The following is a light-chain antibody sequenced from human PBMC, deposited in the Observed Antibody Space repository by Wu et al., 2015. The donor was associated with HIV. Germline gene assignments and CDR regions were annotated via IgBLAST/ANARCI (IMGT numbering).Light chain of an antibody. V-gene: IGKV3-15*01. CDR2: GAS. CDR3: QQYNNWPYT. J-gene: IGKJ2*01. CDR1: QNVNSN. Sequence: EIVMTQSPATLSVSPGERATLSCRASQNVNSNLAWYQQKPGQAPRLLIYGASTRATGIPARFSGSGSGTEFTLTISSMQSEDFAVYYCQQYNNWPYTFGQGTKLEIK.